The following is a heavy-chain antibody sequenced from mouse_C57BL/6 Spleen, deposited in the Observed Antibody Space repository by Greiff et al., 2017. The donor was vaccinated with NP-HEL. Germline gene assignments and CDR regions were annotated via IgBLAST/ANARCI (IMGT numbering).Heavy chain of an antibody. J-gene: IGHJ4*01. D-gene: IGHD1-1*01. V-gene: IGHV5-16*01. CDR1: GFTFSDYY. Sequence: EVKLMESEGGLVQPGSSMKLSCTASGFTFSDYYMAWVRQVPEKGLEWVANINYDGSSTYYLDSLKSRFIISRDNAKNILYLQMSSLKSEDTATYYCARVIDYYGSSYDYAMDYWGQGTSVTVSS. CDR3: ARVIDYYGSSYDYAMDY. CDR2: INYDGSST.